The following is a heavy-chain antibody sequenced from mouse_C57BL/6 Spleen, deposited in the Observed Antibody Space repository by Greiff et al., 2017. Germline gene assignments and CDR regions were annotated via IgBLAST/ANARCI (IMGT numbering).Heavy chain of an antibody. CDR3: VREGYEAMDY. V-gene: IGHV10-1*01. CDR1: GFSFNTYA. J-gene: IGHJ4*01. CDR2: IRSKSNNYAT. D-gene: IGHD2-3*01. Sequence: EVKLVESGGGLVQPKGSLKLSCAASGFSFNTYAMNWVRQAPGKGLEWVARIRSKSNNYATYYADSVKDRFTISRDDSESMLYLQMNNLETEDTAMYYCVREGYEAMDYWGQGTSVTVSS.